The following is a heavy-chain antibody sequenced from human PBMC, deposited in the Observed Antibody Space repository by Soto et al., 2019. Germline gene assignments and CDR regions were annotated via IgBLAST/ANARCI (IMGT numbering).Heavy chain of an antibody. D-gene: IGHD6-19*01. CDR1: GFTFSSYA. CDR2: MGGSGRST. J-gene: IGHJ1*01. Sequence: PGGSLRLSCVASGFTFSSYAMTWVRQAPGKGLEWVSSMGGSGRSTYYTDSVKGRFTISRDNSKNTLYLQMNSLRAEDTAVYYCAKGVPGIAVAGTGYFQHWGQGTLVTVSS. CDR3: AKGVPGIAVAGTGYFQH. V-gene: IGHV3-23*01.